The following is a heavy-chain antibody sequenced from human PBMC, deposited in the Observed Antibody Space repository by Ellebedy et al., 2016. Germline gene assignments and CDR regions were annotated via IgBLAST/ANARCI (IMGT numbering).Heavy chain of an antibody. Sequence: ASVKVSCXASGYTFTSFGITWVRQAPGHGLEWMGWISAYNGQTDFAQNLQDRVTMTTDTSTNTVHMDLRSLKIDDTAVYSCARGSVDVVIGQHYYSIDVWGNGTTVIVSS. CDR3: ARGSVDVVIGQHYYSIDV. D-gene: IGHD6-6*01. J-gene: IGHJ6*03. V-gene: IGHV1-18*01. CDR2: ISAYNGQT. CDR1: GYTFTSFG.